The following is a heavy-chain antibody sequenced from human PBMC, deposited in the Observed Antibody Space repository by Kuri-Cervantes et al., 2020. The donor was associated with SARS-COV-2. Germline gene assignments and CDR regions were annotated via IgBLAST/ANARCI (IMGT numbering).Heavy chain of an antibody. CDR2: INPNSGGT. CDR3: ASFWGSGYSMRANRPAFDY. CDR1: GYTFTGYY. D-gene: IGHD3-3*01. V-gene: IGHV1-2*02. J-gene: IGHJ4*02. Sequence: VKVSCKASGYTFTGYYMHWVRQAPGQGLEWMGWINPNSGGTNYAQKFQGRVTMTRDTSISTAYMELSRLRSDDTAVYYCASFWGSGYSMRANRPAFDYWGQGTLVTVSS.